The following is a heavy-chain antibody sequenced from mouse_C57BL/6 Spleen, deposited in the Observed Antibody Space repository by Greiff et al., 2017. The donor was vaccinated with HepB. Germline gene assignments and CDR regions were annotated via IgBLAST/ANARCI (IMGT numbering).Heavy chain of an antibody. CDR3: ARDYGSLAFDY. J-gene: IGHJ2*01. D-gene: IGHD1-1*01. CDR1: GYTFTSYW. CDR2: INPSNGGT. Sequence: QVHVKQPGTELVKPGASVKLSCKASGYTFTSYWMHWVKQRPGQGLEWIGNINPSNGGTNYNEKFKSKATLTVDKSSSTAYMQLSSLTSEDSAVYYCARDYGSLAFDYWGQGTTLTVSS. V-gene: IGHV1-53*01.